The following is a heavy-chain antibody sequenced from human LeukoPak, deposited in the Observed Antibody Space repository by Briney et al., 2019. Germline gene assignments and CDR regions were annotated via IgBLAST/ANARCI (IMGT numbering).Heavy chain of an antibody. Sequence: ASVKVACNASGYTFTGYYMHWVRHAPGQGLEWMGWINPNSGGTYSAQKFQGWVTMTRDTSISTAYMELSRLTSDDTAVYYCARANALYCSSTSCLFDYWGQGTLVTVSS. J-gene: IGHJ4*02. CDR2: INPNSGGT. CDR3: ARANALYCSSTSCLFDY. CDR1: GYTFTGYY. D-gene: IGHD2-2*01. V-gene: IGHV1-2*04.